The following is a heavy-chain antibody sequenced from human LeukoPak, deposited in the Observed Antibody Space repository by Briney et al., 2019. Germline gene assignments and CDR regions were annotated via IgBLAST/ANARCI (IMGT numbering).Heavy chain of an antibody. CDR2: INAGNGNT. V-gene: IGHV1-3*01. CDR1: GYTFTSDV. D-gene: IGHD6-19*01. CDR3: AREGVAVAARSFDY. Sequence: ASVKVSCKASGYTFTSDVMHWVRQAPGQRLEWMGWINAGNGNTKYSQKFQGRVTITRDTSASTAYMELSSLRSEDTAVYYCAREGVAVAARSFDYWGQGTLVTVSS. J-gene: IGHJ4*02.